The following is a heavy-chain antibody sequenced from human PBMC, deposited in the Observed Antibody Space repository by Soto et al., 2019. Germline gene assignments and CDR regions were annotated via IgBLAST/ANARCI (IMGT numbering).Heavy chain of an antibody. Sequence: QVQLQESGPGLVKPSQTLSLTCTVSGGSISSGGYYWSWIRQHPGKGLEWIGYIYYSGSTYYNPSLKIRVTISVDTSKNQFSVKLSSVPAADTAVYYCAREPRNDCGDAEGYFQHWGQGTLVTVSS. CDR3: AREPRNDCGDAEGYFQH. J-gene: IGHJ1*01. CDR1: GGSISSGGYY. D-gene: IGHD4-17*01. V-gene: IGHV4-31*03. CDR2: IYYSGST.